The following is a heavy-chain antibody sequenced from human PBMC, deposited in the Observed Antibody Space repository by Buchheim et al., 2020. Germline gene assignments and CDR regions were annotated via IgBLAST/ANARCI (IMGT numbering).Heavy chain of an antibody. CDR3: AKGLLLYADYYYYYMDV. J-gene: IGHJ6*03. D-gene: IGHD2-2*02. CDR2: ISYDGSNK. Sequence: VQLVESEGGLVQPGGSLRLSCAASGFTFSSYGMHWVRQAPGKGLEWVAVISYDGSNKYYADSVKGRFTISRDNSKNTLYLQMNSLRAEDTAVYYCAKGLLLYADYYYYYMDVWGKGTT. CDR1: GFTFSSYG. V-gene: IGHV3-30*18.